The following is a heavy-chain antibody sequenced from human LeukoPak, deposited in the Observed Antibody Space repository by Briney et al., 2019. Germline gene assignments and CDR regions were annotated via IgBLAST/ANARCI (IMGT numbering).Heavy chain of an antibody. CDR1: GFTVSSNY. CDR3: ARSTSGWIDY. V-gene: IGHV3-53*01. D-gene: IGHD6-19*01. J-gene: IGHJ4*02. CDR2: IYSGGST. Sequence: PGGSLRLSCAASGFTVSSNYMSWVRQAPGKGLEWVSVIYSGGSTYYADSVKGRFSISRDNPKNTVFLQVSSLRADDTAVYYCARSTSGWIDYWGQGTLVTVSS.